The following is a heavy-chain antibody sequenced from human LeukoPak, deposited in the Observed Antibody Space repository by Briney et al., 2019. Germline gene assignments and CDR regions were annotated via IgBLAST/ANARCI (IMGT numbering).Heavy chain of an antibody. Sequence: SETLSLTCAVYGGSFSGYYWSWIRQPPGKGLEWIGEINHSGSTNYNPSLKSRVTISVDTSKNQFSLKLSSVTAADTAVYYCARHGRPRGYCSSTSCYRDWFDPWDQGTLVTVSS. J-gene: IGHJ5*02. CDR2: INHSGST. D-gene: IGHD2-2*02. V-gene: IGHV4-34*01. CDR1: GGSFSGYY. CDR3: ARHGRPRGYCSSTSCYRDWFDP.